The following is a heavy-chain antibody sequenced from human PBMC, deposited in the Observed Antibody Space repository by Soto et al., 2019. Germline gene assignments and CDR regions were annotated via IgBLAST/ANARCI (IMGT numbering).Heavy chain of an antibody. CDR2: ISYDGSNK. D-gene: IGHD6-19*01. V-gene: IGHV3-30-3*01. CDR3: ARDPLPSLWLGFCFYY. J-gene: IGHJ4*02. Sequence: QVQLVESGGGVVQPGRSLRLSCAASGFTFSSYAMHWVRQAPGKGLEWVAVISYDGSNKYYADSVKGRFTISRDNSKNTRYLQMNSLRAADTDVYYCARDPLPSLWLGFCFYYWGQGTLVTVSS. CDR1: GFTFSSYA.